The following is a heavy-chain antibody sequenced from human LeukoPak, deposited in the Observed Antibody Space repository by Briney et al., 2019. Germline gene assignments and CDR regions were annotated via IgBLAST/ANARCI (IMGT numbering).Heavy chain of an antibody. J-gene: IGHJ4*02. D-gene: IGHD3-10*01. CDR3: ARDSSMLRGPLVIYYFDF. Sequence: GGSLRLSCAASDFSFITYTMSWVRQGQGQGLEWVSTISGGGDATYYADSLKGRFTISRDNSKNTLYLQMNSLRVEDTAVYYCARDSSMLRGPLVIYYFDFWGQGTLVTVSS. CDR1: DFSFITYT. V-gene: IGHV3-23*01. CDR2: ISGGGDAT.